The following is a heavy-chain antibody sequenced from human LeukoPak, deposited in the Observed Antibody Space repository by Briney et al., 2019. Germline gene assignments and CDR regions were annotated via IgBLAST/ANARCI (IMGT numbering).Heavy chain of an antibody. Sequence: PSETLSLTCAVSGYSISSGYYWGWIRQPPGEGLEWIGSIYHSGSTYYNPPLRSRVTIHVDTSNHQFSLHLSSVTAADTAVYYCARDSKAEVGATSGFDYRRQATM. J-gene: IGHJ4*02. CDR2: IYHSGST. CDR3: ARDSKAEVGATSGFDY. CDR1: GYSISSGYY. V-gene: IGHV4-38-2*02. D-gene: IGHD1-26*01.